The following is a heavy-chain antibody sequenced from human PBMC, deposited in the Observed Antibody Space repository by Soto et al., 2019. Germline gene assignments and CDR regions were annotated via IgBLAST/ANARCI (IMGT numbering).Heavy chain of an antibody. D-gene: IGHD3-3*01. V-gene: IGHV1-8*01. Sequence: ASVKVSCKASGYTFTSYDINWVRQATGQGLEWMGWMNPNSGNTGYAQKFQGRVTMTRNTSISTAYMELSSLRSEDTAVYYCARGDDFWSGYPDPNYYMDVWGKGTTVTVSS. CDR2: MNPNSGNT. CDR3: ARGDDFWSGYPDPNYYMDV. J-gene: IGHJ6*03. CDR1: GYTFTSYD.